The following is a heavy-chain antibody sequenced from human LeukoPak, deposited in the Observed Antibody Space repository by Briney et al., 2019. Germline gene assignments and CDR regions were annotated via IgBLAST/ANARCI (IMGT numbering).Heavy chain of an antibody. CDR3: ARGGGYGDYDY. D-gene: IGHD4-17*01. Sequence: GGSLRLSCAASGFTFSDHYMDWVRQAPGKGLEWVGRTRNKANSYTTEYAASVKGRFTISRDDSKNSLYLQMNSLKTEDTAVYYCARGGGYGDYDYWGQGTLVTLSS. J-gene: IGHJ4*02. CDR2: TRNKANSYTT. V-gene: IGHV3-72*01. CDR1: GFTFSDHY.